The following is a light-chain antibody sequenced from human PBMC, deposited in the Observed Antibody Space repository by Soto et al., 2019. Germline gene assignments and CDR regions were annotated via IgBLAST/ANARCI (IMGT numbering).Light chain of an antibody. CDR3: LQDYNYPLA. V-gene: IGKV1-6*01. CDR1: QGIKNA. J-gene: IGKJ4*01. CDR2: AAY. Sequence: AIQITQSPSALSASIGARVTLNCRASQGIKNALGWYQQKPGKAPKLLTYAAYSLQSGVPSRFSGSGSGTDFTLTISSLQPEAFATYYCLQDYNYPLAIGGG.